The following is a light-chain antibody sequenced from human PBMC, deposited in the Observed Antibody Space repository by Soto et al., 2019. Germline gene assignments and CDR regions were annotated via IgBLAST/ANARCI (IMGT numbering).Light chain of an antibody. CDR2: GAS. V-gene: IGKV3D-15*01. J-gene: IGKJ2*01. CDR1: QSVSNN. CDR3: QQYGDWPPDT. Sequence: EIVLTQSPATLSVSPGERAALSCRASQSVSNNLAWYQQKPGQPPRLLIFGASTRATGIPARFSGSGSEAEFALTISTLQSEDFAVYYCQQYGDWPPDTFGQGTKVEI.